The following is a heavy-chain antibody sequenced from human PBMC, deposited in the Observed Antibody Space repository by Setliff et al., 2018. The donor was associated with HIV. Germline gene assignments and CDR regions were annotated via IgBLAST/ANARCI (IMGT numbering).Heavy chain of an antibody. Sequence: PSETLSLTCTVSGGSFTSRSYYWGWIRQPPGKGLEWIGSIFYSGITNYNPSLKSRVTISVDTSKNQFSLNLTSVTAADTAVYYCARPKTFYDFWGGYYTHGAFKISGLGTMVTVSS. D-gene: IGHD3-3*01. J-gene: IGHJ3*02. CDR2: IFYSGIT. CDR1: GGSFTSRSYY. V-gene: IGHV4-39*01. CDR3: ARPKTFYDFWGGYYTHGAFKI.